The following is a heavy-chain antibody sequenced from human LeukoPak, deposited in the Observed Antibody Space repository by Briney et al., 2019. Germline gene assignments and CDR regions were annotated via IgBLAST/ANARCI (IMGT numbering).Heavy chain of an antibody. Sequence: GGSLRLSCAASGFVFSSYAMHWVRQAPGKGLEWVTVISYDGSNRYYADSVKGRFTISRDNSKNTLYLQMNSLRAEDTAVYYCAKAPALNWFDPWGQGTLVTVSS. CDR2: ISYDGSNR. J-gene: IGHJ5*02. CDR3: AKAPALNWFDP. CDR1: GFVFSSYA. V-gene: IGHV3-30-3*01.